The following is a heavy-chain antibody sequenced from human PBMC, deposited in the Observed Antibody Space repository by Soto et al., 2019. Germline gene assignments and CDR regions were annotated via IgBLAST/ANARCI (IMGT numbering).Heavy chain of an antibody. CDR2: IVPLFRTT. CDR3: ARGGYSSTWSNLLDRSGLDV. V-gene: IGHV1-69*06. D-gene: IGHD6-13*01. J-gene: IGHJ6*02. CDR1: GGTFSSYA. Sequence: QVQLVQSGAEAKKPGSSVKVSCKTSGGTFSSYAISWVRQAPGQGLEWMGGIVPLFRTTNYAHKFQVRVTITADTARDTVYMELTGLRSGDTVVYYCARGGYSSTWSNLLDRSGLDVWGQGTTVTVSS.